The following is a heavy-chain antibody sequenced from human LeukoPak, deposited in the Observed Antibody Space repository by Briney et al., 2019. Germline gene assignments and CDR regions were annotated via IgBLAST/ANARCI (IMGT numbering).Heavy chain of an antibody. V-gene: IGHV4-61*01. J-gene: IGHJ5*02. CDR3: ARGFGELLYLSWFDP. CDR1: GGFVSSPTYY. D-gene: IGHD3-10*01. CDR2: IFYSGTT. Sequence: NPSETLSLTCTVSGGFVSSPTYYWSWVRQPPGKGLEWIGHIFYSGTTSYNPSLKSRVTVSVDTSKNQFSLKLSSVTAADTAVYYCARGFGELLYLSWFDPWGQGTLVTVSS.